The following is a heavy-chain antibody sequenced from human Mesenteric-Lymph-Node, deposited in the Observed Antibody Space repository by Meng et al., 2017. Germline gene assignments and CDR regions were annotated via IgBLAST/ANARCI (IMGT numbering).Heavy chain of an antibody. V-gene: IGHV3-30*04. D-gene: IGHD6-13*01. Sequence: GESLKISCAASGFTFSSYAMHWVRRAPGKGLEWVAVISYDGSNKYYADSVKGRFTISRDNSKNTLYLQMNSLRAEDTAVYYCARDQVGFRIAAAGIEARSYYYYYGMDVWGQGTTVTVSS. CDR3: ARDQVGFRIAAAGIEARSYYYYYGMDV. J-gene: IGHJ6*02. CDR1: GFTFSSYA. CDR2: ISYDGSNK.